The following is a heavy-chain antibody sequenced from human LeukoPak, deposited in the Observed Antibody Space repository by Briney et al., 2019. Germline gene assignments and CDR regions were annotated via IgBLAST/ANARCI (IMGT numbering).Heavy chain of an antibody. D-gene: IGHD3-3*01. Sequence: GASVKVSCKASGYTFSTYVITWVRQAPGRGLEWLGWISPYNGNTNYTQKLQGRITMTTDTSTSTAYMELRSLRSDDTAVYYCARPAMPYYAFWSDSYLDVWGKGTTVTVSS. CDR2: ISPYNGNT. V-gene: IGHV1-18*01. J-gene: IGHJ6*03. CDR3: ARPAMPYYAFWSDSYLDV. CDR1: GYTFSTYV.